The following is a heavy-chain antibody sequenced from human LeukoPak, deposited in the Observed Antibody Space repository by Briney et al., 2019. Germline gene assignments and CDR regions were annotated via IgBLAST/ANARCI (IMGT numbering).Heavy chain of an antibody. CDR2: IHNDGTKE. CDR1: GFTFSNYG. Sequence: GGSLRLSCAASGFTFSNYGMHWVRQAPDKGLEWVAFIHNDGTKEYYGDPVKGRFTVSRDNSQNTLYLQMNSLKVEDSSIYYCATSDAEDSWGQGTRVIVSS. V-gene: IGHV3-30*02. J-gene: IGHJ4*02. CDR3: ATSDAEDS.